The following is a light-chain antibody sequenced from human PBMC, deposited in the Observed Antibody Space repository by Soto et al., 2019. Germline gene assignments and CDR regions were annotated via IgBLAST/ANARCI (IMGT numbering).Light chain of an antibody. CDR3: QQSYSIPWT. V-gene: IGKV1-39*01. CDR2: AAS. CDR1: QSISSY. Sequence: DIQMTQSPSSLSASVRDRVTFISRASQSISSYLNWYQQKPGKAPKVLIYAASSLQSGVPSRFSGSGSGTDFTLTISSLQPEDFATYYCQQSYSIPWTFGQGTKVEIK. J-gene: IGKJ1*01.